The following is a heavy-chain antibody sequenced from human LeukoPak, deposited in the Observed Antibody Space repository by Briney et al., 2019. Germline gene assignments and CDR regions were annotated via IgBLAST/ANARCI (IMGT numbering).Heavy chain of an antibody. CDR2: INLNSGGT. D-gene: IGHD6-19*01. CDR1: GYTFIGYY. V-gene: IGHV1-2*02. Sequence: ASVKVSCKASGYTFIGYYMHWVRQAPGQGLEWMGWINLNSGGTNYPQKFQGRVTMTRNTSISTAHMELSSLRSEDTAVYYCATQKVAGAFDYWGQGTLVTVSS. J-gene: IGHJ4*02. CDR3: ATQKVAGAFDY.